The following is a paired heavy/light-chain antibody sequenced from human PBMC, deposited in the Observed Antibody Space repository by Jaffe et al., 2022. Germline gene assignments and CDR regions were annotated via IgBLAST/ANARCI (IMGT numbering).Heavy chain of an antibody. CDR2: IKHDGSEK. J-gene: IGHJ4*02. Sequence: EVQLVESGGGLVQPGESLRLSCAASGFTFSSYWMSWVRQAPGKGLEWVATIKHDGSEKYYVDSVRGRFTFSRDNAENSLYLQMDSLRAEDTAVYYCARIDRMVRGVIDQWGQGTLVIVSS. D-gene: IGHD3-10*01. CDR3: ARIDRMVRGVIDQ. V-gene: IGHV3-7*05. CDR1: GFTFSSYW.
Light chain of an antibody. CDR1: ESLVHSDGDTC. CDR3: MQGTYWPYT. J-gene: IGKJ2*01. CDR2: KVS. Sequence: DVVMTQSPLSLPVTLGQPASISCRSSESLVHSDGDTCLSWFQQRPGQSPRRLIYKVSNRDSGVPDRFSGSGSGTDFTLKLSRVEAEDVGIYYCMQGTYWPYTFGQGTKLEIK. V-gene: IGKV2-30*02.